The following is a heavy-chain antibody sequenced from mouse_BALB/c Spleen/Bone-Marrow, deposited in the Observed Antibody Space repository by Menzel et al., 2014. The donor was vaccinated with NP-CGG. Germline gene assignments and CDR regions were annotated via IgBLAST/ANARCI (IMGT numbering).Heavy chain of an antibody. CDR2: ISGGGSYT. D-gene: IGHD2-4*01. CDR3: ARHAYYDQTEVSFVY. CDR1: GFTFNSYG. Sequence: DVKLVESGGGLVKSGGSLKLSCAASGFTFNSYGMSWVRQTPERRLEWVATISGGGSYTFYPDSVKGRFTISRDNAKNNLHLQLSSLRSEDTALYYCARHAYYDQTEVSFVYWGQGTLVTVSA. V-gene: IGHV5-9-2*01. J-gene: IGHJ3*01.